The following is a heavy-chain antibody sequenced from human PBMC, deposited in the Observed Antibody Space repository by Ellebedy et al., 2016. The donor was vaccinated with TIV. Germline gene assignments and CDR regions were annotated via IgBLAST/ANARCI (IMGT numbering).Heavy chain of an antibody. CDR1: GFTFSSYW. Sequence: GESLKISXAASGFTFSSYWMHWVRQAPGKGLVWVSRINSDGSSTSYADSVKGRFTISRDNSKNTLYLQMGSLRAEDMAVYYCARDRYCSGGSCYSWSFDYWGQGTLVTVSS. CDR3: ARDRYCSGGSCYSWSFDY. J-gene: IGHJ4*02. CDR2: INSDGSST. V-gene: IGHV3-74*01. D-gene: IGHD2-15*01.